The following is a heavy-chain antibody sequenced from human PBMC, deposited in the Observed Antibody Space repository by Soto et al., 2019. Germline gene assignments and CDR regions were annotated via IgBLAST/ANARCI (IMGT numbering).Heavy chain of an antibody. CDR3: ARGIKYYSYAMDV. D-gene: IGHD5-12*01. CDR1: GFSLSNARMG. Sequence: SGPTLVNPTETLTLTCTVSGFSLSNARMGVSWIRQPPGKALEWLAHIFSNDEKSYSTSLKSRLTISKDTSTSQVVLTMTNVDPVDTGTYYCARGIKYYSYAMDVWGQGTTVTVSS. V-gene: IGHV2-26*01. CDR2: IFSNDEK. J-gene: IGHJ6*02.